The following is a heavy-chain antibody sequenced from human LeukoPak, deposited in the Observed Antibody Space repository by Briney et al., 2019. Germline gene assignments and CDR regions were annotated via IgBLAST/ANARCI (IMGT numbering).Heavy chain of an antibody. CDR3: ATRDSGDYPYFDY. D-gene: IGHD4-17*01. J-gene: IGHJ4*02. V-gene: IGHV3-53*01. CDR1: GFTFSNAW. Sequence: PGGSLTLPWAAPGFTFSNAWKTWVRQAPGKGLEWVSLIYSGGSTSYADSMKGRFTISRDNSKNMLYLQMNSLRAEDTAVYFCATRDSGDYPYFDYWGQGTQVTVSS. CDR2: IYSGGST.